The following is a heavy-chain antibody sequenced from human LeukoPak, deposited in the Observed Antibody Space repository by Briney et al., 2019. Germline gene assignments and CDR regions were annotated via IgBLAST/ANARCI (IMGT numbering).Heavy chain of an antibody. D-gene: IGHD6-19*01. CDR3: AKDARRTFGLSSGLYRGSYYFDY. V-gene: IGHV3-9*01. J-gene: IGHJ4*02. CDR2: ISWNSGSI. Sequence: GGSLRLSCAASGFTFSNYALHWVRQAPGKGLEWVSGISWNSGSIGYADSVKGRFTISRDNSKNTLYLQMNSLRAEDTAVYYCAKDARRTFGLSSGLYRGSYYFDYWGQGTLVTVSS. CDR1: GFTFSNYA.